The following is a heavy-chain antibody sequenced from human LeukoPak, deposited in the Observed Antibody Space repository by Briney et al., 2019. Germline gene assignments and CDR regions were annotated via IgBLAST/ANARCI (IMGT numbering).Heavy chain of an antibody. J-gene: IGHJ4*02. Sequence: PSETLSLTCTVSGGSISSYYWSWIRQPAGKGLKWIGRIYTSGSTNYNPSLKSRVTMSVDTSKNQFSLKLSSVTAADTAVYYCARGRSWDYGDYVYYSDYWGQGTLVTVSS. D-gene: IGHD4-17*01. CDR1: GGSISSYY. CDR2: IYTSGST. V-gene: IGHV4-4*07. CDR3: ARGRSWDYGDYVYYSDY.